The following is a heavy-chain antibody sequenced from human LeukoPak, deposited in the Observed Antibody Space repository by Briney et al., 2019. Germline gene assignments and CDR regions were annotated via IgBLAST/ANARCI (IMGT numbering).Heavy chain of an antibody. CDR2: ISGSGGST. J-gene: IGHJ4*02. V-gene: IGHV3-23*01. Sequence: GGSLRLSRAASGFTFSSYAMSWVRQAPGKGLEWVSAISGSGGSTYYADSVKGRFPISRDNSKNTLYLQMNSLRAEDTAVYYCAKVRWQQLVDFDYWGQGTLVTVSS. CDR1: GFTFSSYA. D-gene: IGHD6-13*01. CDR3: AKVRWQQLVDFDY.